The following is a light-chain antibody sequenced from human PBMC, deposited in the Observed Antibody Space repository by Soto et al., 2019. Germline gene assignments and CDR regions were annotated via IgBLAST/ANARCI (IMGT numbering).Light chain of an antibody. CDR2: GAS. V-gene: IGKV3-20*01. J-gene: IGKJ1*01. Sequence: EIVLTQSPGTLSLSPGERATLSCRASQSVYSDFLAWYQQRPGQAPMLLIYGASSRVTGIPDRFSGSGSGTDFTLTISRLEPEDFAVYYCQQYGNSPRTFGLGTKVEIK. CDR3: QQYGNSPRT. CDR1: QSVYSDF.